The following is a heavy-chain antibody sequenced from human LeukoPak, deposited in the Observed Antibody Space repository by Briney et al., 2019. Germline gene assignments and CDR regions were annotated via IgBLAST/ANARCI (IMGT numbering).Heavy chain of an antibody. Sequence: SVRVSCKASGGTFSSYAISWVRQAPGQGLEWMGGIIAIFGTANYAQKFQGRVTITADESTSTAYMELSSLRSEDTAVYYCARDGSGYSSGWRPGFDYWGQGTLVTVSS. V-gene: IGHV1-69*13. J-gene: IGHJ4*02. CDR1: GGTFSSYA. CDR2: IIAIFGTA. CDR3: ARDGSGYSSGWRPGFDY. D-gene: IGHD6-19*01.